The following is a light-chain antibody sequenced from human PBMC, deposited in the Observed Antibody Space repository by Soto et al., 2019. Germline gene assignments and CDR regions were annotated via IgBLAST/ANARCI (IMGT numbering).Light chain of an antibody. CDR1: QSVSSY. CDR2: DAS. J-gene: IGKJ2*02. V-gene: IGKV3-11*01. Sequence: EIVLTQSPATLSLSPGERATLSCRASQSVSSYLAWYQQKPGQAPRLLIYDASNKATGIPARFSGSGSGTDVTLTISSLEPEDFAVYYCQQRSNWPPGCTFGQGTKLEIK. CDR3: QQRSNWPPGCT.